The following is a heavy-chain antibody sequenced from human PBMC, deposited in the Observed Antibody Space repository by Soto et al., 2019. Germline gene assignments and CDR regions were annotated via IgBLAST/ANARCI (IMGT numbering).Heavy chain of an antibody. CDR3: AKVAVVVAAIADDAFDI. V-gene: IGHV3-30*18. J-gene: IGHJ3*02. D-gene: IGHD2-15*01. CDR2: ISYDGSNK. Sequence: GGSLRLSCAASGFTFSSYGMHWVRQAPGKGLEWVAVISYDGSNKYYADSVKGRFTISRDNSKNTLYLQMNSLRAEDTAVYYCAKVAVVVAAIADDAFDIWGQGTMVTVSS. CDR1: GFTFSSYG.